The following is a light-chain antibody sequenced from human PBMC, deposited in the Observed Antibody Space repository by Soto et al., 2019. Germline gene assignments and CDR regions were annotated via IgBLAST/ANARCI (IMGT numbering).Light chain of an antibody. Sequence: DIQMTQSPSSLSASVGDRVTMTCRASENVMTYLNWYQQKSGKAPKLLIYGASSLQGGVPSRFSGTRSETNFSLTISAVQPEDYAIYHCQQSYTTPLTFGSGTKVDFK. CDR3: QQSYTTPLT. CDR2: GAS. V-gene: IGKV1-39*01. CDR1: ENVMTY. J-gene: IGKJ3*01.